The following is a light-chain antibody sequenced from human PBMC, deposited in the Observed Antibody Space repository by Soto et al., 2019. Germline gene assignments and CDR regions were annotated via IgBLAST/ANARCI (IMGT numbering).Light chain of an antibody. CDR2: KAS. Sequence: DVQMTQSPSTLSASVGDRVTITCRASQSISSWWACYQQKPGKAPKLLIYKASSLESGVPSRFSGSGSGTEFTLTISSLQPDDFATYCCQQYNSYWTFGQGTKVDIK. V-gene: IGKV1-5*03. CDR3: QQYNSYWT. J-gene: IGKJ1*01. CDR1: QSISSW.